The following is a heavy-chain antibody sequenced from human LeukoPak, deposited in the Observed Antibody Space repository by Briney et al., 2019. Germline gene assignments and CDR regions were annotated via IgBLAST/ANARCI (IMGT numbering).Heavy chain of an antibody. D-gene: IGHD3-3*01. J-gene: IGHJ5*02. Sequence: HPGGSLRLSCAASGFTFSSYAMSWVRQAPGKGLEWVSAISGSGGSTYYADSVKGRSTISRDNSKNTLYLQMNSLRAEDTAVYYCAKGGLRFLEWLRFDPWGQGTLVTVSS. CDR3: AKGGLRFLEWLRFDP. CDR1: GFTFSSYA. V-gene: IGHV3-23*01. CDR2: ISGSGGST.